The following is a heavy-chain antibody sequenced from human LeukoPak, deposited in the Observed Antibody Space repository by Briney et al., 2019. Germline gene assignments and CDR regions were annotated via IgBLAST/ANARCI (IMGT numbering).Heavy chain of an antibody. CDR1: GYTFGSYD. CDR3: SRLSETAAYYYTSGYYYLGC. J-gene: IGHJ4*02. D-gene: IGHD3-22*01. Sequence: GASVKVSCKASGYTFGSYDINWVRKATRQGLEWMGWMNPGSGNTGYAQRFQGRVTMTRDTAISTAYMEMSGWRAEDTTVWYCSRLSETAAYYYTSGYYYLGCWGQGTLVTVDS. CDR2: MNPGSGNT. V-gene: IGHV1-8*02.